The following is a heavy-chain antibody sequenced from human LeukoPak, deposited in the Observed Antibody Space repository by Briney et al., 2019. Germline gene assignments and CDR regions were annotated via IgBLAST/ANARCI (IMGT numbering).Heavy chain of an antibody. J-gene: IGHJ4*02. V-gene: IGHV4-59*08. Sequence: SDTLSLPWTVWGGSVSGNCGGWGGQPPGKGLEWIGYIYYSGSTNYNPSLKSRVTTSVDTSKNQFSLKLSSVTAADTAVYYCARLGSWSDIDYWGQGTLVTVSS. CDR1: GGSVSGNC. D-gene: IGHD1-26*01. CDR2: IYYSGST. CDR3: ARLGSWSDIDY.